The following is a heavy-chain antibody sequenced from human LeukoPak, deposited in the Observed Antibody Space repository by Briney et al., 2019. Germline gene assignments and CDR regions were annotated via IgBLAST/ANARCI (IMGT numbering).Heavy chain of an antibody. CDR1: GFTVSSNY. V-gene: IGHV3-53*01. J-gene: IGHJ4*02. D-gene: IGHD3-22*01. Sequence: PGGSLRLSCAASGFTVSSNYMSWVRQAPGKGLEWVSVIYSGGNTYYADSVKGRFTISRDNSKNTLYPQMTSLRAEDTAVYYCARADYYDSSGYNDYWGQGTLVTVSS. CDR3: ARADYYDSSGYNDY. CDR2: IYSGGNT.